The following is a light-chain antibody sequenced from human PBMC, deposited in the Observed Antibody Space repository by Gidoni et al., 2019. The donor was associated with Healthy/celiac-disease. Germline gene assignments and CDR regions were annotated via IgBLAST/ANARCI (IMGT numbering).Light chain of an antibody. CDR2: DAS. J-gene: IGKJ4*01. CDR3: QQYATLT. CDR1: QDISNY. Sequence: DIQMTQSPSSLSASVGDRVTITCQASQDISNYLNWYQQKPGKAPKLLIYDASNLETGVPSRFSGSGSGTDFIFTISSLQPEGIATYYCQQYATLTFGGGTKVEIK. V-gene: IGKV1-33*01.